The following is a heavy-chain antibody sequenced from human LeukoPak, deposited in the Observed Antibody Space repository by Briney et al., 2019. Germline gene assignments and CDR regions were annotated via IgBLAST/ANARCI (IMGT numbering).Heavy chain of an antibody. CDR2: IKQDGSEK. V-gene: IGHV3-7*01. Sequence: GGSLRLSCAASGFIFSSYWMSWVRQAPGKGLEGVANIKQDGSEKYYVDSVKGRFSISRDNAKNSLYLQMNGLRAEDTAVYYCAREEYGDHLWWWGQGTPVTVSS. J-gene: IGHJ4*02. CDR3: AREEYGDHLWW. D-gene: IGHD4-17*01. CDR1: GFIFSSYW.